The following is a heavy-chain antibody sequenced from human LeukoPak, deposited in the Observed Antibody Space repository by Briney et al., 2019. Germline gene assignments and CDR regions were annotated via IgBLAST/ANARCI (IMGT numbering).Heavy chain of an antibody. CDR2: MNPNSGNT. CDR3: AXXXXXXXXXXXXXXXVGYNWFDP. V-gene: IGHV1-8*03. J-gene: IGHJ5*02. Sequence: AXXXTFTXYDINWVRQATGQGLEWMGWMNPNSGNTGYAQKFQGRVTITRNTSISTAYMELRRLRSEDTAGYYCAXXXXXXXXXXXXXXXVGYNWFDPWGQGTLVTVSS. CDR1: XXTFTXYD.